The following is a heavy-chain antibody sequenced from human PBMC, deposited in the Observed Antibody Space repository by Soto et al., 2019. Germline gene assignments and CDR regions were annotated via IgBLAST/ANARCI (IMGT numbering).Heavy chain of an antibody. CDR1: GYTFTSYG. J-gene: IGHJ4*02. CDR3: ARGRKNGIAVLLYYFDY. D-gene: IGHD6-19*01. CDR2: ISAYNGNT. Sequence: QVQLVQSGAEVKKPGASVKVSCKASGYTFTSYGISWVRQAPGQGFEWMGWISAYNGNTNYAQKLQGRVTMTTATSTSTAYMELRSLRSDDTAVYYCARGRKNGIAVLLYYFDYWGQGTLVTVSS. V-gene: IGHV1-18*01.